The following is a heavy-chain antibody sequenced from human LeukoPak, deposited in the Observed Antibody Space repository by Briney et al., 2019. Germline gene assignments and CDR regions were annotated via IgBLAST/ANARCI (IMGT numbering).Heavy chain of an antibody. CDR3: ARGPVDYYGSGSYFDH. V-gene: IGHV4-31*03. J-gene: IGHJ4*02. CDR1: GGSISSGGYY. D-gene: IGHD3-10*01. Sequence: PSQTLSLTCTVSGGSISSGGYYWRWIRQHPGKGLEWIGYIYYSGSTYYNPSLKSRVTISVDTSKNQFSLKLSSVTAADTAVYYCARGPVDYYGSGSYFDHWGQGTLVTVSS. CDR2: IYYSGST.